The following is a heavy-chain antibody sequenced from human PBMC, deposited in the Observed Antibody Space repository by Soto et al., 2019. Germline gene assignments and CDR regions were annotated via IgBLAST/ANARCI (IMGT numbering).Heavy chain of an antibody. Sequence: SETLSLTCTVSGGSISSGDYYWSWIRQPPGKGLEWIGYIYYSGSTYYNPSLKSRVTISVDTSENQFSLKLSSVTAADTAVYYCARVRFGGFTRDYYFDYWGQGTLVTVSS. CDR2: IYYSGST. D-gene: IGHD3-10*01. V-gene: IGHV4-30-4*01. CDR1: GGSISSGDYY. CDR3: ARVRFGGFTRDYYFDY. J-gene: IGHJ4*02.